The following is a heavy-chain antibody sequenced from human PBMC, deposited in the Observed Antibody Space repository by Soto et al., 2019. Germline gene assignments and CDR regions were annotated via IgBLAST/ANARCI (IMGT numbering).Heavy chain of an antibody. CDR3: AHTLDTVTSFDY. Sequence: SGPTVVNPTQTLTLTCTFSAFSLSTRGVGVGWIRQAPGKALEWLALIYWDDDKRYRPSLKSRPTITKDPSKNQVVLTMTNMDPVDTATYYCAHTLDTVTSFDYWGQGTLVTVS. J-gene: IGHJ4*02. D-gene: IGHD4-17*01. V-gene: IGHV2-5*02. CDR1: AFSLSTRGVG. CDR2: IYWDDDK.